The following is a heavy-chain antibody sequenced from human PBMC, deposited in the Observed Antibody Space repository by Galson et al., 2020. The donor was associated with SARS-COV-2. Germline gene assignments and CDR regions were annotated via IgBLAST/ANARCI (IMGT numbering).Heavy chain of an antibody. CDR3: AKDLMSRGYYDFWSGYYGWYYYGMDV. V-gene: IGHV3-30*18. CDR1: GFTFSIYG. D-gene: IGHD3-3*01. J-gene: IGHJ6*02. CDR2: ISYDGSNK. Sequence: TGGSLRLSCAASGFTFSIYGMHWVRQAPGNGLHWFAVISYDGSNKYYTDPLKGLFTIPRDNPKNTLYLQMNILRAEDTAVYYCAKDLMSRGYYDFWSGYYGWYYYGMDVWGQGTTVTVSS.